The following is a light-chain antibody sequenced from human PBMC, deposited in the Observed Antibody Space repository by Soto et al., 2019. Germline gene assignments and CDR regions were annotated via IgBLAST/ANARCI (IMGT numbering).Light chain of an antibody. Sequence: AIRMTQSPSSLSASTGDRVTITCRASQGISSYLAWYQQKPGKAPKLLIYAASTLQSGVPSRFSGSGSGTDFTLTSSCLQSEDFATYYCKQYYSYPFTFGPGTKVDIK. V-gene: IGKV1-8*01. J-gene: IGKJ3*01. CDR1: QGISSY. CDR3: KQYYSYPFT. CDR2: AAS.